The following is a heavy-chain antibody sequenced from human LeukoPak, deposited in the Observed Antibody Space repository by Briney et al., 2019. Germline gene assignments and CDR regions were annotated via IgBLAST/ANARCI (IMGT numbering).Heavy chain of an antibody. J-gene: IGHJ4*02. D-gene: IGHD3-3*01. Sequence: GGSLRLSCAASGFTFSSYSMNWVRQAPGKGLEWVSYISSSSSSIYYADSVKGRFTISRDNAMNALYMQMNSLRAEDTAVYYCARADFWSGYYMDYWGQGTLVTVSS. V-gene: IGHV3-48*01. CDR1: GFTFSSYS. CDR2: ISSSSSSI. CDR3: ARADFWSGYYMDY.